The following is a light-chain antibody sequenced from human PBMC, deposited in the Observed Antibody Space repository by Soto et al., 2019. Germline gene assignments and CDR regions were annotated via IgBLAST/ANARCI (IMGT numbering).Light chain of an antibody. CDR1: QSVSSSY. CDR3: QQSYSTPPFT. V-gene: IGKV3-20*01. CDR2: GAS. Sequence: EIVLTQSPGTLSLSPGERATLSCRASQSVSSSYLAWYQQKPGQAPRLLIYGASSRATGIPDRFSGSGSGTDFTLTISRLEPEDFATYYCQQSYSTPPFTFGPGTKVDVK. J-gene: IGKJ3*01.